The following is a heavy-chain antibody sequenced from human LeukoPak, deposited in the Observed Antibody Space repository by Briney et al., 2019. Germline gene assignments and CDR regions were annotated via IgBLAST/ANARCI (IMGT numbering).Heavy chain of an antibody. Sequence: PSETLSLTCSVSGGSISSYYWSWIRQPPGKGLEWIGYIYDSGSTNYNPSLKSRVTISLDTSKNQFSLKLTSVTAADTAVYYCAREKDYYDSSGYYRDAFDIWGQGTMVTVSS. J-gene: IGHJ3*02. CDR3: AREKDYYDSSGYYRDAFDI. D-gene: IGHD3-22*01. CDR2: IYDSGST. V-gene: IGHV4-59*01. CDR1: GGSISSYY.